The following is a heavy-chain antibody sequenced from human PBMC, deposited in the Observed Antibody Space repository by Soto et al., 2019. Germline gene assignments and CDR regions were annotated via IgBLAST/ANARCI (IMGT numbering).Heavy chain of an antibody. Sequence: QVQLVESGGGVVQPGRSLRLSCAASGFTFSSYAMHWVRQAPGKGLEWVAVISYDGSNKYYADSVKGRFTISRDNSKNTLYLQMNSLRAEDTAVYYCASGIVGATTGAYYYYGIDVWGQGTTVTVSS. CDR3: ASGIVGATTGAYYYYGIDV. J-gene: IGHJ6*02. CDR1: GFTFSSYA. CDR2: ISYDGSNK. D-gene: IGHD1-26*01. V-gene: IGHV3-30-3*01.